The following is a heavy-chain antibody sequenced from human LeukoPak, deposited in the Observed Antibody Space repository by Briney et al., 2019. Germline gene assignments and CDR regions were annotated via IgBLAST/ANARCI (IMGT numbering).Heavy chain of an antibody. J-gene: IGHJ4*02. V-gene: IGHV4-59*01. D-gene: IGHD6-6*01. Sequence: PSESLSLTCTVSGGSISDYYWSWIRQPPGKGPEWIGYIYNSGGTNYNPSLRSRVTISIDTSKNQFSLRVNSVTAADTAVYYCASQVAGSSSQNWGQGTQVTVSS. CDR3: ASQVAGSSSQN. CDR1: GGSISDYY. CDR2: IYNSGGT.